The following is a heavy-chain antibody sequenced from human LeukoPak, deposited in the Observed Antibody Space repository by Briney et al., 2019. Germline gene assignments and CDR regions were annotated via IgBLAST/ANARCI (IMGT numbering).Heavy chain of an antibody. Sequence: SVKVSCKASGGTFSSYAISWVRQAPGQGLEWMGRIIPILGIANYAQKFQGRVTITADKSTSTAYMELSSLRSEDTAVYYCARRIAAGDAFDIWGQGTMVTVFS. CDR2: IIPILGIA. D-gene: IGHD6-13*01. J-gene: IGHJ3*02. V-gene: IGHV1-69*04. CDR3: ARRIAAGDAFDI. CDR1: GGTFSSYA.